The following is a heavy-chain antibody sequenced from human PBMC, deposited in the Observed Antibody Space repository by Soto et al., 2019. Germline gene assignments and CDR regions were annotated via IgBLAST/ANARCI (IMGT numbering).Heavy chain of an antibody. CDR3: ARAHGSSSSGWVAY. J-gene: IGHJ4*02. D-gene: IGHD6-6*01. Sequence: QVQLVESGGGVVQPGRSLRLSCAASGFTFSSYAMHWVRQAPGKGLEWVAVISYDGSNKYYADSVKGRFTISRDNSKNTLYLQMNSLRAEDTAVYYCARAHGSSSSGWVAYWGQGTLVTVSS. CDR2: ISYDGSNK. V-gene: IGHV3-30-3*01. CDR1: GFTFSSYA.